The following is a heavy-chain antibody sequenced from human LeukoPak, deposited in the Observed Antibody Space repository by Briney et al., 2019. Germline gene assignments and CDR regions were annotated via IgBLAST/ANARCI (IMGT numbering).Heavy chain of an antibody. CDR2: ISGSGTIT. J-gene: IGHJ6*03. V-gene: IGHV3-11*04. Sequence: GRSLRLSCAASGFTFSDYYMASIRQAPGEGLNWVSYISGSGTITYYADSRKGRFTISRDNAKNSLFLQMDSLRAEDTAVYYCVRILEGYSYYMDAWGKGTTVIVSS. CDR1: GFTFSDYY. CDR3: VRILEGYSYYMDA.